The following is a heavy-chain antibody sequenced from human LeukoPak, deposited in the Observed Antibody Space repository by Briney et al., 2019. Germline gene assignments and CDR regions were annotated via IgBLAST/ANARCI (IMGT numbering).Heavy chain of an antibody. D-gene: IGHD3-22*01. J-gene: IGHJ4*02. CDR2: INLDGSST. CDR1: GFTFTRYW. Sequence: GGSLRLSCAASGFTFTRYWMHWVRQAPGKGLVWVSRINLDGSSTTHADSAKGRFTISRDNAKNTLYLQMNSLRAEDTAVYYCARDLDYYDSSGPRSYWGQGTLVTVSS. V-gene: IGHV3-74*01. CDR3: ARDLDYYDSSGPRSY.